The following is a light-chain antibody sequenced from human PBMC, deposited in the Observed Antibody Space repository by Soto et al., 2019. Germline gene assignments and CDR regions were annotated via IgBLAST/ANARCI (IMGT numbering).Light chain of an antibody. V-gene: IGLV1-40*01. Sequence: QSVLTQPPSVSGAPGQRVTISCTGSSSNIGAGYDVNWYQQLPGTAPKLLIYVNSNRPSGVPDRFSGSKSGTSASLAITGLQAEDEADYYCQSYDSSLSVYVIFGGGTQLTVL. CDR2: VNS. J-gene: IGLJ2*01. CDR3: QSYDSSLSVYVI. CDR1: SSNIGAGYD.